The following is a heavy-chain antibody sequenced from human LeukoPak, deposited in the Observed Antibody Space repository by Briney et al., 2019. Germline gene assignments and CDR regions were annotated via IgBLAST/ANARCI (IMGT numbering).Heavy chain of an antibody. CDR3: AKRGAEVGETVAPGDY. J-gene: IGHJ4*02. V-gene: IGHV3-23*01. CDR2: IGGSGSA. Sequence: GGSLRLSCAASGFTLSNYAMNWVRQAPGKGLEWVSGIGGSGSAYYADSVKSRFSISRDNSKNTLYLQMDNLRAEDTAVYYCAKRGAEVGETVAPGDYWGQGTLLTVSS. CDR1: GFTLSNYA. D-gene: IGHD1-26*01.